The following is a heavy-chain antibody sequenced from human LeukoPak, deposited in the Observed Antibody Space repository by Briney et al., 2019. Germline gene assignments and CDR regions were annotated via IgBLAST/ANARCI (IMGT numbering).Heavy chain of an antibody. CDR2: IIPILGIA. CDR1: GGTFSSYA. J-gene: IGHJ4*02. D-gene: IGHD3-10*01. CDR3: ARESARSFGSYFDY. Sequence: SVKVSCKASGGTFSSYAISWVRQAPGQGLEWMGRIIPILGIANYAQKFQGRVTITADKSTSTAYMELSSLRSEDTAVYYCARESARSFGSYFDYWGQGTLVTVSS. V-gene: IGHV1-69*04.